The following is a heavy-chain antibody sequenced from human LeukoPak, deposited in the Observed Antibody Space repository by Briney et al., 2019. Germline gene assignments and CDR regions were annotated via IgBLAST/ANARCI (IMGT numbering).Heavy chain of an antibody. D-gene: IGHD3-22*01. J-gene: IGHJ4*02. Sequence: GGSLRLSCAASGFTFSSYSMNWVRQAPGKGLEWVSVICGSGSSTYYADSVKGRFTISRDDSNNMLYLQMNSLRAEDTAVYFCAKGQSTSCYSGLGYWGQGTLVTVSS. V-gene: IGHV3-23*01. CDR2: ICGSGSST. CDR1: GFTFSSYS. CDR3: AKGQSTSCYSGLGY.